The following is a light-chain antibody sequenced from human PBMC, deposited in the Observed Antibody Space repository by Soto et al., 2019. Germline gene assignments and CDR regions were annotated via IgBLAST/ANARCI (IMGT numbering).Light chain of an antibody. CDR1: QSVRSNY. V-gene: IGKV3-20*01. CDR3: QQYGSSPRT. CDR2: DAS. J-gene: IGKJ2*01. Sequence: EIVLTQSPDTLSLSPGERATLSCRASQSVRSNYLAWYQQKPGQAPRFLIYDASSRATGIPDRFSGSGSGTDFTLTISRLEPEDFAVYYCQQYGSSPRTFGQGTKLEIK.